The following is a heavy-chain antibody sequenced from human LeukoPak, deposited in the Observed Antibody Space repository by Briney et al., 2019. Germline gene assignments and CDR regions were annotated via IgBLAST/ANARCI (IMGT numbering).Heavy chain of an antibody. CDR1: GFTFSSDS. V-gene: IGHV3-23*01. D-gene: IGHD2-2*01. J-gene: IGHJ4*02. Sequence: GGSLRLSCAASGFTFSSDSMTWVRQAPGKGLEWVSSISGSGVSTFYTDSVKGRFTISRDSSKNTLYLHMNSLSAEDMAVYYCAKDSFSSRWGQGTLVTVSS. CDR2: ISGSGVST. CDR3: AKDSFSSR.